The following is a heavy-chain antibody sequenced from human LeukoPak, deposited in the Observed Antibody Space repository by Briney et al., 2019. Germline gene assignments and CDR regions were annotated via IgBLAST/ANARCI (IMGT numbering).Heavy chain of an antibody. Sequence: GASVKVSCTASGYTFTSYDINWVRQATGQGLEWMGWMNPNSGNTGYAQKFQGRVTMTRNTSISTAYMELSSLRSEDTAVYYCARGPRDYYDSSGYSDYWGQGTLVTVSS. CDR2: MNPNSGNT. CDR1: GYTFTSYD. D-gene: IGHD3-22*01. CDR3: ARGPRDYYDSSGYSDY. J-gene: IGHJ4*02. V-gene: IGHV1-8*01.